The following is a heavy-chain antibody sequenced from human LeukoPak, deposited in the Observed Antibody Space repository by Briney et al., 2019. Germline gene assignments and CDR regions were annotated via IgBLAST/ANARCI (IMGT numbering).Heavy chain of an antibody. CDR3: ARDKIVYYDSSGYKGYYYYYGMDV. CDR1: GFTYSSYG. J-gene: IGHJ6*02. V-gene: IGHV3-33*01. Sequence: GRSLRLSCSASGFTYSSYGMHWVRQAPGKGLEEVADIWYDGSNQYYADSVKGRFTISRDNSKNTLYLQMNSLRAEDTAVYYCARDKIVYYDSSGYKGYYYYYGMDVWGQGTTVTVSS. D-gene: IGHD3-22*01. CDR2: IWYDGSNQ.